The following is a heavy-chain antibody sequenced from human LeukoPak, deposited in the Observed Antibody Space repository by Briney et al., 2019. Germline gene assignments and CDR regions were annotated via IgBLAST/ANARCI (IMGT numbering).Heavy chain of an antibody. Sequence: PGGSLRLSCAASGFTFSSYSMNWVRQAPGKGLEWVSYISSSSSTIYYADSVKGRFTISRDNAKNSLYLQMNSLRAEDTAVYYCARGFIADAQTYDYWGQGTLVTVSS. CDR3: ARGFIADAQTYDY. J-gene: IGHJ4*02. CDR2: ISSSSSTI. V-gene: IGHV3-48*01. CDR1: GFTFSSYS. D-gene: IGHD6-13*01.